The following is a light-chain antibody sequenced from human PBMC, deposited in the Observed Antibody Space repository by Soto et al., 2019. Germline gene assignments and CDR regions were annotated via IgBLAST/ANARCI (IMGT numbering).Light chain of an antibody. Sequence: QTVVTQESSFSVSPGGTVTITCGLISGSVSTAHNPNWYQQTPGQAPRTLIYSTSTRSSGVPDRFSGSILGNKAALTITGAQADDESDYYCALFMGNGLSVFGTGTKLTVL. V-gene: IGLV8-61*01. J-gene: IGLJ1*01. CDR3: ALFMGNGLSV. CDR2: STS. CDR1: SGSVSTAHN.